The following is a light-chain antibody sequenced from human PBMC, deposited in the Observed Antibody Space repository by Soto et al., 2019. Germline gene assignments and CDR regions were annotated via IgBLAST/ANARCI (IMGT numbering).Light chain of an antibody. Sequence: QAVVTQPASVSGSPGQSITISCTGSSSDVGSYDLVSWYQQHPGKALKLIIYEGNKRPSGVSNRFSGFKSGNTASLTISGLQTEDEADYYCCSYAGSSTWVVFGGGTKLTVL. V-gene: IGLV2-23*01. CDR1: SSDVGSYDL. CDR2: EGN. J-gene: IGLJ2*01. CDR3: CSYAGSSTWVV.